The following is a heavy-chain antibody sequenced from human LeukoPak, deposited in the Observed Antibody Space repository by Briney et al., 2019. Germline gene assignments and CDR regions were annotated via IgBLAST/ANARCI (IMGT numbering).Heavy chain of an antibody. CDR1: GYSISSGYY. CDR3: ARVSTPSEYSSSVGYFDY. D-gene: IGHD6-6*01. V-gene: IGHV4-38-2*02. CDR2: IYHSGST. J-gene: IGHJ4*02. Sequence: SETLSLTCTVSGYSISSGYYWGWIRQPPGKGLEWIGSIYHSGSTYYNPSLKSRVTISVDTSKNRFSLKLSSVTAADTAVYYCARVSTPSEYSSSVGYFDYWGQGTLVTVSS.